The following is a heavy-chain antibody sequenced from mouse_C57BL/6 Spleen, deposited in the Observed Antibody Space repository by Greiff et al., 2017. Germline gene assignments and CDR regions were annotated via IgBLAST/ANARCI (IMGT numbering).Heavy chain of an antibody. CDR2: ISRKSNNYAT. D-gene: IGHD3-2*02. J-gene: IGHJ3*01. CDR3: VVPYSSCPFAY. Sequence: EVMLVESGGGLVQPKGSLKLSCAASGFSFNTYAMNWVRQAPGKGLEWVARISRKSNNYATNYAVSVKDRFTISRAATKSMLYLQRNNLKTEDTAMYCCVVPYSSCPFAYWGQGTLVTVSA. CDR1: GFSFNTYA. V-gene: IGHV10-1*01.